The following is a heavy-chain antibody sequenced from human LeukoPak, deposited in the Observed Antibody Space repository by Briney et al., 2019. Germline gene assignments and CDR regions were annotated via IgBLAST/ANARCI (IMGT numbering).Heavy chain of an antibody. CDR2: IYYSGST. Sequence: SQTLSLTCTVSGGSISSGGYYWSWIRQHPGKGLEWIGYIYYSGSTYYNPSLKSRVTISVGTSKNQFSLKLSSVTAADTAVYYCARATYYGHWFDPWGQGTLVTVSS. CDR3: ARATYYGHWFDP. CDR1: GGSISSGGYY. J-gene: IGHJ5*02. V-gene: IGHV4-31*03. D-gene: IGHD3-3*01.